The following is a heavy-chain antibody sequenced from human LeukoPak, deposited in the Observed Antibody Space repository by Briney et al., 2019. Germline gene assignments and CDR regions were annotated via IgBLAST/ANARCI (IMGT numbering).Heavy chain of an antibody. J-gene: IGHJ3*02. CDR1: GYTFTGYY. Sequence: ASVKVSCKASGYTFTGYYTHWVRQAPGQGLEWMGWINPNSGGTNYAQKFQGRVTMTRDTSISTAYMELSRLRTDDTAVYFCARVGVSGDAFDIWGQGSMVTVSS. CDR3: ARVGVSGDAFDI. V-gene: IGHV1-2*02. D-gene: IGHD2-8*01. CDR2: INPNSGGT.